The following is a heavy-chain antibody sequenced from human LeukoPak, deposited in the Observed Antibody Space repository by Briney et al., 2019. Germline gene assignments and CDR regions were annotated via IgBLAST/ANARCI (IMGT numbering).Heavy chain of an antibody. D-gene: IGHD6-13*01. CDR1: GGSFSGYY. J-gene: IGHJ6*03. V-gene: IGHV4-34*01. Sequence: SETLSLTCAVYGGSFSGYYWSWIRQPPGKGLEWIGEINHSGSTNYNPSLKSRVTISVDTSKNQFSLKLSSVTAADTAVYYWARRGISQGYYMDVWGKGTTVTISS. CDR2: INHSGST. CDR3: ARRGISQGYYMDV.